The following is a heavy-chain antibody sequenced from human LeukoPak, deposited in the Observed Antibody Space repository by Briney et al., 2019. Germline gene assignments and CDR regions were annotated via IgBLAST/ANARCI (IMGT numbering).Heavy chain of an antibody. CDR1: GFTFSTYA. CDR3: AKMQGYFDY. J-gene: IGHJ4*02. V-gene: IGHV3-64*01. Sequence: GGSLRLSCAASGFTFSTYAMYWVRQPPGKGLEYVSAISGSGVNTYYANSVKGRFTISRDNSKNTLYLQLGSLRAEDAATYYCAKMQGYFDYWGQGSLVTVSS. CDR2: ISGSGVNT.